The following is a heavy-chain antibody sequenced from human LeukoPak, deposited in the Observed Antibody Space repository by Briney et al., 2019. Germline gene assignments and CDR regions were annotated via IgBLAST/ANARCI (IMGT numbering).Heavy chain of an antibody. CDR2: ISYDGSNK. D-gene: IGHD4-11*01. V-gene: IGHV3-30-3*01. Sequence: GRSLRLSCAASGFTFSSYAMHWVRQAPGKGLEWVAVISYDGSNKYYADSVKGRFTTSRDNSKNTLYLQMNSLRAEDTAVYYCARERKRGLPYHDAFDIWGQGTMVTVSS. CDR3: ARERKRGLPYHDAFDI. J-gene: IGHJ3*02. CDR1: GFTFSSYA.